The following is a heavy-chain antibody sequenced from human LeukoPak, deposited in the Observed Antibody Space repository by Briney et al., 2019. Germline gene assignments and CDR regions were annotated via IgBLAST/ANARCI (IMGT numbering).Heavy chain of an antibody. CDR2: IYFNGDT. D-gene: IGHD2-2*02. CDR3: ARAGVVPAVITRAFDI. V-gene: IGHV4-30-4*08. CDR1: GGSISSGDYY. J-gene: IGHJ3*02. Sequence: SETLSLTRTVSGGSISSGDYYWSWIRQPPGKGLEWIGYIYFNGDTYYNPSLKSRVSISVDTSKNQFSLNLSSVTAADTAVYHCARAGVVPAVITRAFDIWGQGSVVTVSS.